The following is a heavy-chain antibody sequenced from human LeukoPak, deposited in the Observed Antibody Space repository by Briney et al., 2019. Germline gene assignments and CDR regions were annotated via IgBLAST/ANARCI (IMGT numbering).Heavy chain of an antibody. D-gene: IGHD3-9*01. CDR3: ARGDRYFRYFDL. V-gene: IGHV4-59*12. J-gene: IGHJ2*01. Sequence: PSETLSLTCTVSGGSISSYYWSWIRQPPGKGLEWIGYIYYSGSTNYNPSLKSRVTISVDTSKNQFSLKLSSVTAADTAVYYCARGDRYFRYFDLWGRGTLVTVSS. CDR1: GGSISSYY. CDR2: IYYSGST.